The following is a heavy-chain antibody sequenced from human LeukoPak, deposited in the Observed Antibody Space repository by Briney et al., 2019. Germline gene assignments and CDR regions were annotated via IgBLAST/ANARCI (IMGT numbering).Heavy chain of an antibody. D-gene: IGHD5-18*01. Sequence: SQTLSLTCTVSGGSISSYYWNWIRQPPGKGLEWIGRIYTSGSTNYNPSLKSRVTMSVDSSKNQFSLRLTSVTASDTAVYYCARAEINTADFDYWGQGTLVTVSS. V-gene: IGHV4-4*07. CDR1: GGSISSYY. CDR3: ARAEINTADFDY. CDR2: IYTSGST. J-gene: IGHJ4*02.